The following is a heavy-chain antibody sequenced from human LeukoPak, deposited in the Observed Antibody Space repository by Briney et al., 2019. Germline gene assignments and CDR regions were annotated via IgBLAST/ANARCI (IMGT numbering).Heavy chain of an antibody. CDR2: VYNSGST. J-gene: IGHJ4*02. D-gene: IGHD5-12*01. V-gene: IGHV4-61*02. CDR3: ARVLPYLYGGYAFYFDY. CDR1: GGSISSGGYC. Sequence: SQTLSLTCTVSGGSISSGGYCWSWIRQPAGKGLEWIGRVYNSGSTNYNPSLKSRVTISIDTSKNQFSLKLTSVTAADTSVYYCARVLPYLYGGYAFYFDYWGQGTLVTVSS.